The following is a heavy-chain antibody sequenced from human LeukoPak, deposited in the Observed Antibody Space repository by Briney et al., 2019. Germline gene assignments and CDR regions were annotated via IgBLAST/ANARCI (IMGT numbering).Heavy chain of an antibody. Sequence: ASVTVSCKASGYTFTSYAMNWVRQATGQGLEWMGWMNPNSGNTGYAQKFQGRVIMTRNTSISTAYMELSSLRSEDTAVYYCARVSTVNYYGMDVWGQGTTVTVSS. CDR2: MNPNSGNT. CDR1: GYTFTSYA. J-gene: IGHJ6*01. D-gene: IGHD4-17*01. CDR3: ARVSTVNYYGMDV. V-gene: IGHV1-8*02.